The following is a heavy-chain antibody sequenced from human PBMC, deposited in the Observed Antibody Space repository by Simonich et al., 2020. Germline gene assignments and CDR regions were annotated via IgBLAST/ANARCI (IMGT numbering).Heavy chain of an antibody. CDR1: GGSISSYY. Sequence: QVQLQESGPGLVKPSETLSLTCTVSGGSISSYYWSWIRQPPGKGLEWIGYIYYSTSTNYNPSLKIRVTISVDTSKNQFSLKLSSVTAADTAVYYCARHDRWLQFYFDYWGQGTLVTVSS. CDR2: IYYSTST. V-gene: IGHV4-59*08. CDR3: ARHDRWLQFYFDY. D-gene: IGHD5-12*01. J-gene: IGHJ4*02.